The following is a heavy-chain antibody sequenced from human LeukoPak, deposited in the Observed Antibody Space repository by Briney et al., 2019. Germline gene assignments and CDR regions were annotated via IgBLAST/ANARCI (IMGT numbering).Heavy chain of an antibody. J-gene: IGHJ4*02. CDR3: AKDHRGATTPDY. Sequence: GGSLRLSCAESGFTFSSYGMHWVRQAPGKGLEWVAVIRYDGSNKYYADSVKGRFTISRDNSKNTLYLQMNSLRAEDTAVYSCAKDHRGATTPDYWGQGTLVTVSS. D-gene: IGHD1-26*01. V-gene: IGHV3-30*02. CDR1: GFTFSSYG. CDR2: IRYDGSNK.